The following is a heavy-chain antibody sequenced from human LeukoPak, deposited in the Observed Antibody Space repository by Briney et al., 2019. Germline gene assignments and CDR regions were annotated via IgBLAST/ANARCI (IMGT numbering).Heavy chain of an antibody. D-gene: IGHD2-2*01. CDR3: AKAAPAEAYYFDY. Sequence: PGGSLRLSCTASGFTFGSYGMHWVRQAPGKGLEWVAVISYDGSHKYYADSVKGRFTISRDNSMNTLYLQMNSLRAEDTAVYYCAKAAPAEAYYFDYWGQGTLVTVSS. CDR2: ISYDGSHK. CDR1: GFTFGSYG. V-gene: IGHV3-30*18. J-gene: IGHJ4*02.